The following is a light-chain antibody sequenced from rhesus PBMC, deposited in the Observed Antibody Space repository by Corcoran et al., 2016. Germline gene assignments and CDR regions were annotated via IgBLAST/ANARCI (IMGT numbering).Light chain of an antibody. CDR1: QSVSSN. J-gene: IGKJ2*01. CDR3: QQYSNWPQYS. Sequence: EIVMTQSPATMSLSPGERATLSCRASQSVSSNLAWYQQKPGQAPSPLIYGESSRATGIPDRYSGSGSGTDFTLNISSLEPEDFAVYYCQQYSNWPQYSFGQGTKVEIK. CDR2: GES. V-gene: IGKV3-42*03.